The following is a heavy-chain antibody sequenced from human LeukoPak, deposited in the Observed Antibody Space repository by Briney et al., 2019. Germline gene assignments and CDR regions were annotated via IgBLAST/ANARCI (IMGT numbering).Heavy chain of an antibody. CDR3: ARTSSYDSDDY. CDR1: GFTVSSNY. D-gene: IGHD3-22*01. V-gene: IGHV3-66*01. Sequence: GGSLRLSCAASGFTVSSNYMSWVRQAPGKGLEWVSVIYSGGSTYYAGSVKGRFTISKDNSKNTLYLQMNSLRAEDTAVYYCARTSSYDSDDYWGHGTLVTVSS. CDR2: IYSGGST. J-gene: IGHJ4*01.